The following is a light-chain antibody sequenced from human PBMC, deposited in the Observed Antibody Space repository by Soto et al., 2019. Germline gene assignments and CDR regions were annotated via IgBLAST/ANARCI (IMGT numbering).Light chain of an antibody. V-gene: IGKV1-5*03. Sequence: DIQMTQSPSTLSASVGDRVIITCRASQSISTWLAWHQQNPGKAPTLLISKASSLESGVPSRFSGSGSGTEFTLTISSLQPDDFATYYCQQYNSFRAFGQGTKVDIK. CDR2: KAS. J-gene: IGKJ1*01. CDR3: QQYNSFRA. CDR1: QSISTW.